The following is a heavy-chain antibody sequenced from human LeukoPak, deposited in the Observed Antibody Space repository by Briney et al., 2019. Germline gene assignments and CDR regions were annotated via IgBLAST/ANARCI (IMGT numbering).Heavy chain of an antibody. CDR1: GYRFSSDW. CDR3: ARLPYCGGDCYPNWFDP. CDR2: IYPGDSDT. Sequence: GESLKISCKGSGYRFSSDWIGWVRPMPGKGLECMGVIYPGDSDTRYSPSFQGQVTISVDRSISTAYLQWSSLKASDTAMYYCARLPYCGGDCYPNWFDPWGQGTLVTVSS. D-gene: IGHD2-21*02. J-gene: IGHJ5*02. V-gene: IGHV5-51*01.